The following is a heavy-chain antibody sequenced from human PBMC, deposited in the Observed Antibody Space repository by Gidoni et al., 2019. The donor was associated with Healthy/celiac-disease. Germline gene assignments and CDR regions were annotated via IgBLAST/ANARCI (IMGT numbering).Heavy chain of an antibody. Sequence: EVQLVEAGGGRGKPGGSRRIPCAASGFTFSSYSMNWVRQAPGKWREWFSSISRSSSYIFYADSVKCRFTISRDNAKNSLYLQMNSLRAEDTAVYYCARDWITQGGQGTLVTVSS. CDR2: ISRSSSYI. CDR1: GFTFSSYS. J-gene: IGHJ4*02. D-gene: IGHD3-10*01. V-gene: IGHV3-21*01. CDR3: ARDWITQ.